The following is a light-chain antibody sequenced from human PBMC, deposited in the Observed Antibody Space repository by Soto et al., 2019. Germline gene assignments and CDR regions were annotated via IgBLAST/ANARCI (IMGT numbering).Light chain of an antibody. J-gene: IGKJ2*01. CDR2: GAF. Sequence: EIVMTQSPATLSVSPGGRATLSCRASQSVDINLAWYQQRPGQSPRLLVYGAFTRATGLPARFSGRGSGTEFTLTFSSLQFEDFAVYYCQQYNKWPHTFGQGTKLEI. V-gene: IGKV3-15*01. CDR1: QSVDIN. CDR3: QQYNKWPHT.